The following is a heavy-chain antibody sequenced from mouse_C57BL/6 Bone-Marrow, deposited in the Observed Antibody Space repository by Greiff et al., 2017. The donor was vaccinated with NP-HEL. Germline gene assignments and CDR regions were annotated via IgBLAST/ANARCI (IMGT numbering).Heavy chain of an antibody. CDR1: GFTFSSYA. D-gene: IGHD1-1*01. V-gene: IGHV5-9-1*02. CDR2: ISSGGDYI. J-gene: IGHJ4*01. Sequence: VQLVESGEGLVKPGGSLKLSCAASGFTFSSYAMSWVRQTPEKRLEWVAYISSGGDYIYYADTVKGRFTISRDNARNTLYLQMNSLKSEDTAMYYCTRDHYYGSSYNYAMDYWGQGTSVTVSS. CDR3: TRDHYYGSSYNYAMDY.